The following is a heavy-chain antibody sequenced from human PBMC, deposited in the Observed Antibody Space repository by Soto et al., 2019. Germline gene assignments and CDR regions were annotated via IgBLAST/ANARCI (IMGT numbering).Heavy chain of an antibody. CDR1: GFTFSSYV. CDR2: ISGSGGNT. V-gene: IGHV3-23*01. Sequence: EVQLLESGGGLVQPGGSLRLSCAASGFTFSSYVMNWVRQAPGKGLEWVSGISGSGGNTYYADSVKGRFTISRDNSKNTLYLQMNSLRAEDKAVYYCARGPRAPPPHDYGMDVWGQGTTVTVSS. CDR3: ARGPRAPPPHDYGMDV. J-gene: IGHJ6*02.